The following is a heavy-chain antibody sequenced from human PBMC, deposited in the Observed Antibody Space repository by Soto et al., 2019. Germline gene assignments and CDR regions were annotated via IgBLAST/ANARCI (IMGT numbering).Heavy chain of an antibody. J-gene: IGHJ4*02. Sequence: SETLSLTCTVSGGSISSNYWTWIRQPPGKGLEWIGYVYNSGSTNYNPSLKSRVTISEDTSKSQFSLKVNSMTAADTAVYYCARYRREAVAGYTLDNWGQGILVTFSS. CDR3: ARYRREAVAGYTLDN. CDR2: VYNSGST. V-gene: IGHV4-59*01. CDR1: GGSISSNY. D-gene: IGHD6-13*01.